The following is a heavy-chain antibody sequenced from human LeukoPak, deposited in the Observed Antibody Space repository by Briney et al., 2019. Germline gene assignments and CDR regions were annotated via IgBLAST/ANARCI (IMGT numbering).Heavy chain of an antibody. CDR2: ISYDGSNK. D-gene: IGHD6-19*01. Sequence: GGSLRLSCAASGFTFRSYGMHWVRQAPGKGLEWVAVISYDGSNKYYADSVKGRFTISRDNSKNTLYLQMNSLRAGDTAVYYCAKGHSSGWYYFDYWGQGTLVTVSS. V-gene: IGHV3-30*18. CDR3: AKGHSSGWYYFDY. CDR1: GFTFRSYG. J-gene: IGHJ4*02.